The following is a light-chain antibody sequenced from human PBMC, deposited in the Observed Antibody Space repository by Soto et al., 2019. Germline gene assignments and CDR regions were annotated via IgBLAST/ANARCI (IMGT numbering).Light chain of an antibody. V-gene: IGLV1-51*01. Sequence: QSVLTQPPSVSASPGQQVTISCSGSSSNIGDNYVSWYQHLPGTAPKRVVYDNDRRPSGIPDRFSGSKSGTSATLVITGLQTGDEADYYCGTWDDRLDGNYVFGTGTKLPVL. CDR2: DND. CDR3: GTWDDRLDGNYV. CDR1: SSNIGDNY. J-gene: IGLJ1*01.